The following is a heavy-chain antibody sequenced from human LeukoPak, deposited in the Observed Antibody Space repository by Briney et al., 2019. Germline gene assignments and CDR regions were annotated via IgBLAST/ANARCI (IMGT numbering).Heavy chain of an antibody. CDR1: GGSFSGYY. J-gene: IGHJ4*02. D-gene: IGHD6-19*01. CDR3: ARAPPPGIAVADGFFDY. Sequence: SETLSLTCAVYGGSFSGYYWSWIRQPPGKGLEWIGEINHSGSTNYNPSLKSRVTISVDTSKNQFSLKLSSVAAADTAVYYCARAPPPGIAVADGFFDYWGQGTLVTVSS. V-gene: IGHV4-34*01. CDR2: INHSGST.